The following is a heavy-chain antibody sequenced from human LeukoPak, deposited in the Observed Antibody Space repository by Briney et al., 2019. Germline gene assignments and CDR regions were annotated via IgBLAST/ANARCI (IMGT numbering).Heavy chain of an antibody. V-gene: IGHV2-5*02. CDR3: ALTYSGSYQTFDH. CDR1: GFSLTSGVG. CDR2: IYWDDDK. D-gene: IGHD1-26*01. J-gene: IGHJ4*02. Sequence: SGPTLVKPTQTLTLTCSFSGFSLTSGVGVGWIRQPPGKALEWLALIYWDDDKPYSPSLKSRLTITKDTSKNLVVLTMTNMDPVDTATYYCALTYSGSYQTFDHWGRGTLVTVSS.